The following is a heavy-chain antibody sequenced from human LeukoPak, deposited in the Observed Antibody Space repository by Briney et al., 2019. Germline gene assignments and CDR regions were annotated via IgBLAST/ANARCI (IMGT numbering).Heavy chain of an antibody. CDR3: ARTSSCYYSDPFDI. J-gene: IGHJ3*02. CDR2: ISYDGSNK. Sequence: PGGSLRLSCAASAFTFSSYAMHWVRQAPSKGLEWVAVISYDGSNKYYADSVKGRFTISRDNSKNTLYLQMNSLRAEDTAVYYCARTSSCYYSDPFDIWGQGTMVTVSS. V-gene: IGHV3-30-3*01. CDR1: AFTFSSYA. D-gene: IGHD3-22*01.